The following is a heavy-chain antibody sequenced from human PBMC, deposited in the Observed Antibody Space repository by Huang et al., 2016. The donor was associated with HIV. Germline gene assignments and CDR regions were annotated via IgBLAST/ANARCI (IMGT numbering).Heavy chain of an antibody. CDR3: ARDLTGTRAAAAGIRGDAFDV. Sequence: QVQLVQSGAEVKKPGSSVKVSCKASGGTFGSYDISWVRQAPGQGLEWMGGIIPIFDKVNYAQKVQGRVRITADASTSTAYMELTSLRSEDTAVYYCARDLTGTRAAAAGIRGDAFDVWGQGTLVTVSS. V-gene: IGHV1-69*13. CDR2: IIPIFDKV. CDR1: GGTFGSYD. J-gene: IGHJ3*01. D-gene: IGHD6-13*01.